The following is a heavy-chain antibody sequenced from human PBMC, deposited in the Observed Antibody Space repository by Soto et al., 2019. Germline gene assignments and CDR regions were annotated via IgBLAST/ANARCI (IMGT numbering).Heavy chain of an antibody. Sequence: SETLSLTCTASGGSISSYYWSWIRQPPGKGLEWIGYIYYSGSTNYNPSLKSRVTISVDTSKNQFSLKLSSVTAADTAVYYCASGPLYCSSTSCYQFDYWGQGTLVTVSS. CDR2: IYYSGST. CDR3: ASGPLYCSSTSCYQFDY. D-gene: IGHD2-2*01. CDR1: GGSISSYY. V-gene: IGHV4-59*01. J-gene: IGHJ4*02.